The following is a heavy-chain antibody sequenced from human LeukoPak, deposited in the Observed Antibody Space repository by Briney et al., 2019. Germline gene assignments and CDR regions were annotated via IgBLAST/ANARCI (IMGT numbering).Heavy chain of an antibody. CDR1: GFTVSSNY. D-gene: IGHD6-19*01. CDR2: IYSGGST. V-gene: IGHV3-66*02. CDR3: ARDRGGRKRYSSGWYPPDY. Sequence: GGSLRLSCAASGFTVSSNYMSWVRQAPGKGLEWVSVIYSGGSTYYADSVKGRFTVSRDNSKNTLYLQMNSLRAEDTAVYYCARDRGGRKRYSSGWYPPDYWGQGTLVTVPS. J-gene: IGHJ4*02.